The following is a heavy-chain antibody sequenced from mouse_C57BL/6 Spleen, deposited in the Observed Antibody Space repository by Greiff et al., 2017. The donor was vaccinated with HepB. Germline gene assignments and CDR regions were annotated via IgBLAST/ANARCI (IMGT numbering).Heavy chain of an antibody. CDR1: GFNIKDDY. Sequence: EVKLQESGAELVRPGASVKLSCTASGFNIKDDYMHWVKQRPEQGLEWIGWIDPENGDTEYASKFQGKATITADTSSNTAYLQLSSLTSEDTAVYYCTTSYGSSSRRDYYFDYWGQGTTLTVSS. D-gene: IGHD1-1*01. CDR2: IDPENGDT. J-gene: IGHJ2*01. V-gene: IGHV14-4*01. CDR3: TTSYGSSSRRDYYFDY.